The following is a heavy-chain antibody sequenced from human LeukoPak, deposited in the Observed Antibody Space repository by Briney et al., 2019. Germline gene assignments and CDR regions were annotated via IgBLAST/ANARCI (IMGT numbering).Heavy chain of an antibody. Sequence: SETLSLTCAVYGGSFSGYYWSWIRQPAGKGLEWIGEINHSGSTNYNPSLKSRVTISVDTSKNQFSLKLSSVTAADTAVYYCARGVGPYYDSSGYYDAFDIWGQGTMVTVSS. D-gene: IGHD3-22*01. CDR3: ARGVGPYYDSSGYYDAFDI. V-gene: IGHV4-34*01. CDR2: INHSGST. CDR1: GGSFSGYY. J-gene: IGHJ3*02.